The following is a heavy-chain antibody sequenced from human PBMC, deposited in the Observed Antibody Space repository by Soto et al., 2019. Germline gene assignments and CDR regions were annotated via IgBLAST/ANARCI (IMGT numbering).Heavy chain of an antibody. Sequence: SETLSLTCTVSGGSISSSSYFWGWIRQPPGKGLEWIGSMYYSGTTYYNPSLKSRVTISVDTSKNQFSLKLSSVTAADTAVYYCARGYCSGGSCPKSLDPWGQGTLVTVSS. J-gene: IGHJ5*02. CDR2: MYYSGTT. CDR3: ARGYCSGGSCPKSLDP. V-gene: IGHV4-39*01. CDR1: GGSISSSSYF. D-gene: IGHD2-15*01.